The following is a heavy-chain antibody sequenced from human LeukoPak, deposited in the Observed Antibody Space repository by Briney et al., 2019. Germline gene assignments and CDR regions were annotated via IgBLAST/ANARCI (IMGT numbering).Heavy chain of an antibody. CDR1: GGSFSGYY. D-gene: IGHD4-17*01. Sequence: SETLSLTCAVYGGSFSGYYWSWIRQPPGKGLEWIGEINHSGSTNYNPSLKSRVTISVDTSKNQFSLKLSSVTAADTAVYYCARGGYGDYLYFDYWGQGTLVTVSS. V-gene: IGHV4-34*01. CDR3: ARGGYGDYLYFDY. J-gene: IGHJ4*02. CDR2: INHSGST.